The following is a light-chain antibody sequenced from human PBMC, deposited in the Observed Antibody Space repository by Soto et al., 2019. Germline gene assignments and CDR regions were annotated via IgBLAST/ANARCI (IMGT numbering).Light chain of an antibody. J-gene: IGLJ2*01. CDR1: MRDVGAYNL. V-gene: IGLV2-14*01. Sequence: QSALTQPASVSGSAGQSITISCSGTMRDVGAYNLVSWYQQHPGKAPKLMIYEVSNRPSGVSNRFSGSKSGNTASLTISGLQAEDEADYYCSSYTSSSTPVVFGGGTKLTVL. CDR3: SSYTSSSTPVV. CDR2: EVS.